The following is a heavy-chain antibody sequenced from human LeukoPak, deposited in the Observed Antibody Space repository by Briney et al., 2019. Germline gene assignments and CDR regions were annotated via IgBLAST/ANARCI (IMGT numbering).Heavy chain of an antibody. V-gene: IGHV1-8*01. CDR1: GYTFTSYD. CDR2: MNLNSGNT. J-gene: IGHJ4*02. CDR3: ARGFTRCSSTSCNLSDFDY. D-gene: IGHD2-2*01. Sequence: ASVKVSCKASGYTFTSYDVNWVRQATGQGLEWMGWMNLNSGNTGYSQKFQGRVTMTRNTSISTAYMDLSSLRSEDTAVYYCARGFTRCSSTSCNLSDFDYWGQGTLVTVSS.